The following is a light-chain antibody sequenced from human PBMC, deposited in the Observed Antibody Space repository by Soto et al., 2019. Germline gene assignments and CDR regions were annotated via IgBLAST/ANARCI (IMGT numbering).Light chain of an antibody. Sequence: DIQMTQSHSNLSSSFGDSVTITCRASQNIRNWFAWYQQKPGKAPSPLIYDASSLKSGVPARFSDSGSGTEFTLTISSLKPDDFATDDCQPYNTXSTFGQGTRLEIK. CDR3: QPYNTXST. V-gene: IGKV1-5*01. J-gene: IGKJ5*01. CDR1: QNIRNW. CDR2: DAS.